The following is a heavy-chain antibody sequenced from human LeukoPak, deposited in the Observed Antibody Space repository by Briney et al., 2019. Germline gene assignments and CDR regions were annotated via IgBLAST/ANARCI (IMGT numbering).Heavy chain of an antibody. CDR2: ISYSGTT. J-gene: IGHJ4*02. V-gene: IGHV4-30-4*01. D-gene: IGHD2-15*01. Sequence: QTLSLTCTVSGGSISSGDDLWSWLRQPPGKGLEWIGYISYSGTTYSSPSLKSRVSISEDTSKNQFSLKLSSVTAADTAVYYCARGWNYFEYWGQGTLVTVSP. CDR3: ARGWNYFEY. CDR1: GGSISSGDDL.